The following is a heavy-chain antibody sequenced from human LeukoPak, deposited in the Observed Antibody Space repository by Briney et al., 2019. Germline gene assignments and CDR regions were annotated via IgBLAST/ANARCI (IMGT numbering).Heavy chain of an antibody. J-gene: IGHJ4*02. CDR2: IKQDGSEK. CDR1: GFTFSSYW. CDR3: AKRTEMATSPYYFDY. D-gene: IGHD5-24*01. V-gene: IGHV3-7*01. Sequence: GGSLRLSCAASGFTFSSYWMSWVRQAPGKGLEWVANIKQDGSEKYYVDSVKGRFTISRDNAKNSLYLQMNSLRAEDTAVYYYAKRTEMATSPYYFDYWGQGTLVTVSS.